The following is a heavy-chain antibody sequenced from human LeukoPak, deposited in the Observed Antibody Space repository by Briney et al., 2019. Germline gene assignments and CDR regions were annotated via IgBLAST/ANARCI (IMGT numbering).Heavy chain of an antibody. J-gene: IGHJ4*02. CDR3: ARAGRLKSGSNIY. CDR2: ISGYNGNT. Sequence: ASVKVSCRGFGYNFTNYGISWVRQAPGQRLEWMGWISGYNGNTDYAQKFQARVTMTTDTSTSTGYLELRSLRSDDTAVYYCARAGRLKSGSNIYWGRGALVTVSS. V-gene: IGHV1-18*01. D-gene: IGHD1-26*01. CDR1: GYNFTNYG.